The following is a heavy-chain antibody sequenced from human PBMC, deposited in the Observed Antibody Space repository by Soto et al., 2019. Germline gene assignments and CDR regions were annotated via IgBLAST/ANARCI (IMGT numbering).Heavy chain of an antibody. V-gene: IGHV1-18*01. J-gene: IGHJ6*02. CDR2: ISAYNGNT. CDR1: GYTFTSYG. Sequence: QVQLVQSGAEVKKPGASVKVSCKASGYTFTSYGISWVRQAPGQGLEWMGWISAYNGNTNYAQKLQGGVNMTTDTSTSTAYMELRTLGSDDPAVYYCARDRYDIHSGDYYYYYGMDVWGQGTTVTVSS. D-gene: IGHD3-9*01. CDR3: ARDRYDIHSGDYYYYYGMDV.